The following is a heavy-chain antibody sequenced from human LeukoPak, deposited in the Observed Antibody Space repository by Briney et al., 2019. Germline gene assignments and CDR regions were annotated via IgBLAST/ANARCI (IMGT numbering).Heavy chain of an antibody. CDR3: ARMTSYSSGCYFDY. Sequence: SETLSLTCTVTGGSISGYYWSWIRQPPGKGLEWIGFINYSGTTNYNPSLKSRVTVSVDTSKNQFSLMLSSVTAADTAVYYCARMTSYSSGCYFDYWGQGTLVTVSS. CDR1: GGSISGYY. D-gene: IGHD6-19*01. CDR2: INYSGTT. V-gene: IGHV4-59*01. J-gene: IGHJ4*02.